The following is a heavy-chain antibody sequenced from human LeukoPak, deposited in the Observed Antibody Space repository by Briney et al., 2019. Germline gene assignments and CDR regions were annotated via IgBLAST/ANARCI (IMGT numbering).Heavy chain of an antibody. CDR3: AKGPLRYYYDSSGSPPFDY. CDR1: GFTFSSYG. CDR2: IRYDGSNK. V-gene: IGHV3-30*02. D-gene: IGHD3-22*01. Sequence: GGSLRLSCAASGFTFSSYGMHWVRQAPGKGLEWVAFIRYDGSNKYYADSVKGRFTISRDNSKNTLYLQMNSLRAEDTAVYYCAKGPLRYYYDSSGSPPFDYWGQGTLVTVSS. J-gene: IGHJ4*02.